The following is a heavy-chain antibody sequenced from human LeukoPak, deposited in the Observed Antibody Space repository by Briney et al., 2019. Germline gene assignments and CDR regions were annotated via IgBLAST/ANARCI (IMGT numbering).Heavy chain of an antibody. CDR2: INPSGGST. CDR3: ARDTVDRIAVAPGNY. D-gene: IGHD6-19*01. Sequence: ASVTLSCKASGYTFTSYYMHWVRQAPGQGLEWMGIINPSGGSTRYAQKFQGRVAMSRDASTSTVYMELSSLRSEDTAVYYCARDTVDRIAVAPGNYWGQGTLVTVSS. V-gene: IGHV1-46*01. J-gene: IGHJ4*02. CDR1: GYTFTSYY.